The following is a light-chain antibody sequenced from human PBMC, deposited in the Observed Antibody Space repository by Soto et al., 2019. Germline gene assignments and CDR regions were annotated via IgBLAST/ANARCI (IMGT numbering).Light chain of an antibody. Sequence: ANRMTQSPSSFSASTGDRVTITCRASQGISSYLAWYQQKPGKAPKLLIYAASTLQSGVPSRFSGSGSGTDFTLTISCLQSEDFATYYCQQYYSYPPTFGQGTK. CDR1: QGISSY. CDR3: QQYYSYPPT. J-gene: IGKJ1*01. V-gene: IGKV1-8*01. CDR2: AAS.